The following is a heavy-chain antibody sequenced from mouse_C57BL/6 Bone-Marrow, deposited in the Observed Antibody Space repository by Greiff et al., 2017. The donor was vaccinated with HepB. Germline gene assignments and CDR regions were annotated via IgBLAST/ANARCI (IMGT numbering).Heavy chain of an antibody. D-gene: IGHD2-4*01. CDR1: GFNIKDYY. CDR2: IDPEDGDT. V-gene: IGHV14-1*01. CDR3: TTEDDYDEDYGMDY. J-gene: IGHJ4*01. Sequence: VQLQQSGAELVRPGASVKLSCTASGFNIKDYYMHWVKQRPEQGLEWIGRIDPEDGDTEYAPKFQGKATMTADTSSTSAYLQLSSLTSEDTAVYYCTTEDDYDEDYGMDYWGQGTSVTVSS.